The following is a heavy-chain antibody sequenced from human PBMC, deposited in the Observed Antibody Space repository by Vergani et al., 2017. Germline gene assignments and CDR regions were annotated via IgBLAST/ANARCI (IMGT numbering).Heavy chain of an antibody. J-gene: IGHJ5*02. Sequence: EVQLVESGGGLVQPGGSLRLSCAASGFTFSSYSMNWVRQAPGKGLEWVSYISSSSSTIYYADSVKGRFTISRDNAKNSLYLQMNSLRAEDTAVYYCARGVRHIVVVTAIGDNXFDPWGQGTLVTVSS. CDR1: GFTFSSYS. D-gene: IGHD2-21*02. CDR3: ARGVRHIVVVTAIGDNXFDP. CDR2: ISSSSSTI. V-gene: IGHV3-48*04.